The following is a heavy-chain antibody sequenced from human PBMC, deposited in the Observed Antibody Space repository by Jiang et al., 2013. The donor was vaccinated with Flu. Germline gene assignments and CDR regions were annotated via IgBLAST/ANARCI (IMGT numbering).Heavy chain of an antibody. CDR3: ARGGRQEGLRGIGLDY. J-gene: IGHJ4*02. D-gene: IGHD2/OR15-2a*01. CDR2: INHSGRT. Sequence: LLKPSETLSLTCGVFGGSFNDYNWTWIRQTPGKGLEWIGEINHSGRTNYNPSPKRRVVMSVDTSKNQFSLRLTSVSGADTAVYYCARGGRQEGLRGIGLDYWGQGSPGHRLL. V-gene: IGHV4-34*01. CDR1: GGSFNDYN.